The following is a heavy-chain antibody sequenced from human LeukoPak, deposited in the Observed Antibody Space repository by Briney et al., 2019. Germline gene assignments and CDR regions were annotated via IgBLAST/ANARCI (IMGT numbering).Heavy chain of an antibody. Sequence: GASVKVSCKASGYTFTGYYMHWVRQAPGQGLEWMGWINPNSGGTNYAQKFQGRVTMTRDTSISTAYMELSRLRSDDTAVYYCARSPSSYDSSGYYWLWFTFRSGYDAFDIWGQGTMVTVSS. CDR3: ARSPSSYDSSGYYWLWFTFRSGYDAFDI. CDR1: GYTFTGYY. J-gene: IGHJ3*02. CDR2: INPNSGGT. V-gene: IGHV1-2*02. D-gene: IGHD3-22*01.